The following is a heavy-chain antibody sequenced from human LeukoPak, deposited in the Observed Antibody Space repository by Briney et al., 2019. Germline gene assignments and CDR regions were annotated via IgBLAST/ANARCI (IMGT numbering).Heavy chain of an antibody. CDR2: INHSGST. J-gene: IGHJ4*02. Sequence: SETLSLTCAVYGGSFSGYYWSWIRQPPGKGLEWIGEINHSGSTNYNPSLKSRVTISVDTSKNQFSLKLSSVAAADTAVYYCARHSGYSYGLADYWGQGTLVTVSS. CDR1: GGSFSGYY. D-gene: IGHD5-18*01. V-gene: IGHV4-34*01. CDR3: ARHSGYSYGLADY.